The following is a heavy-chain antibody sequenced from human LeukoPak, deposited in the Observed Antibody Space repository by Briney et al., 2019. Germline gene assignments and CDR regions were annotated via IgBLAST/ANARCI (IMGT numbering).Heavy chain of an antibody. CDR2: ISGSGGST. CDR3: AKDRSRIAAAGTPFDY. J-gene: IGHJ4*02. D-gene: IGHD6-13*01. Sequence: GGSLRLSCAASGFTFSSYAMSWVRQAPGKGLEWVSAISGSGGSTYYADSVKGRFTISRDNSKNTLYLQMNSLRAEDTAVYYCAKDRSRIAAAGTPFDYWGQGTLVTVSS. CDR1: GFTFSSYA. V-gene: IGHV3-23*01.